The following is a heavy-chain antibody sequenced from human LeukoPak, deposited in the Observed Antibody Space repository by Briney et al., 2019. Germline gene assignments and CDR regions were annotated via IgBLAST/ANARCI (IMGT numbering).Heavy chain of an antibody. V-gene: IGHV4-34*01. CDR3: ASGGCSSTSCYHYYYYYMDV. D-gene: IGHD2-2*01. CDR2: INHSGST. Sequence: SETLSLTCAVYGGSFSGYYWSWIRQPPGKGLEWIGEINHSGSTNYNPSLKSRVTISVDTSKNQFSLKLSSVTAADTAVYYCASGGCSSTSCYHYYYYYMDVWGKGTTVTVSS. CDR1: GGSFSGYY. J-gene: IGHJ6*03.